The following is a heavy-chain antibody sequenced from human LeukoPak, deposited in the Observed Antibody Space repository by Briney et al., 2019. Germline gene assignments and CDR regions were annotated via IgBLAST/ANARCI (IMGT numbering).Heavy chain of an antibody. V-gene: IGHV4-4*07. CDR3: ARDKYQLLWGDSYYYMDV. CDR1: GGSISSYY. J-gene: IGHJ6*03. Sequence: SETLSLTCTVSGGSISSYYWSWIRQPAGKGLEWIGRIYTSGSSNYNPSLKSRVTMSVDTSKNQFSLKLSSVTVADTAVYYCARDKYQLLWGDSYYYMDVWGKGTTVTVSS. CDR2: IYTSGSS. D-gene: IGHD2-2*01.